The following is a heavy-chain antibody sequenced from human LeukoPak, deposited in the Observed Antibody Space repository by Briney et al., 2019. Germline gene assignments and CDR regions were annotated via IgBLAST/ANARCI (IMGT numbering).Heavy chain of an antibody. V-gene: IGHV3-66*01. CDR3: ARDGGNLRSKVGMDV. D-gene: IGHD4-23*01. CDR1: GFSVSNNY. Sequence: PGGSLRLSCAASGFSVSNNYMSWVRQAPGKGLEWVSVIYGADNTYYADSVRGRFTVSRDNSKNTVYLQMNSPRAEDTAVYYCARDGGNLRSKVGMDVWGQGTTVTVSS. J-gene: IGHJ6*02. CDR2: IYGADNT.